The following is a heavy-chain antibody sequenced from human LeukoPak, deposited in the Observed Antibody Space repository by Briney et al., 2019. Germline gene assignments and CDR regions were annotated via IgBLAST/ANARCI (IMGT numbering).Heavy chain of an antibody. Sequence: SSETLSLTCAVYGGSFSGYYWTWIRQLPEKGLEWIGEINHSGSTNYNPSLKSRVTISVDTSKNQFSLKLSSVTAADTAVYYCAHGMDVWGQGTTVTVSS. CDR3: AHGMDV. CDR1: GGSFSGYY. CDR2: INHSGST. V-gene: IGHV4-34*01. J-gene: IGHJ6*02.